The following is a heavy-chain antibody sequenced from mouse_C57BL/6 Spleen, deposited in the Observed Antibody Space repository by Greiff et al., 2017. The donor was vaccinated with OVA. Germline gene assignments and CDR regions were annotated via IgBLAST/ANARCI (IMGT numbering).Heavy chain of an antibody. CDR1: GFTFSSYA. V-gene: IGHV5-4*03. CDR3: ARGRGFAY. J-gene: IGHJ3*01. Sequence: EVKLVESGGGLVKPGGSLKLSCAASGFTFSSYAMSWVRQTPEKRLEWVATISDGGSYTYYPDNVKGRFTISRDNAKNNLYLQMSHLKSEDTAMYYCARGRGFAYWGQGTLVTVSA. CDR2: ISDGGSYT.